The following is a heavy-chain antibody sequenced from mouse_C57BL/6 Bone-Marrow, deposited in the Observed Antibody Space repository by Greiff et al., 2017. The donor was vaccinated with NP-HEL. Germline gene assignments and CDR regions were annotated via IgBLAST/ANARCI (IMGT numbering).Heavy chain of an antibody. CDR3: ANVSTMLRCFAF. V-gene: IGHV1-59*01. CDR2: IDPSDSYT. CDR1: GYTFTSYG. D-gene: IGHD2-2*01. Sequence: QVQLQQPGAELVRPGTSVKLSCKASGYTFTSYGMHWVQQSPGQGLEWIGEIDPSDSYTNYKHKFKGKATLTVDTSSSTAYMQLRSLTSEDSAVYSSANVSTMLRCFAFGDRGPLVTVTA. J-gene: IGHJ3*01.